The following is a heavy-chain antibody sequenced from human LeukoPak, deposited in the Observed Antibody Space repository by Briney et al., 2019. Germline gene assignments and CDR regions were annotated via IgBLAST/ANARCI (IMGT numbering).Heavy chain of an antibody. Sequence: TGGSLRLSCAASGFTINSYAMSWVRQFPWQGLELVSSISAGGVTTYYADSVKGRFPTTRGNSNNKLDLQMISLRTEDNASYYCAKDNLLAQSDSTLGKIHFDYWGQGTLVTVSS. J-gene: IGHJ4*02. CDR3: AKDNLLAQSDSTLGKIHFDY. V-gene: IGHV3-23*01. CDR1: GFTINSYA. D-gene: IGHD2/OR15-2a*01. CDR2: ISAGGVTT.